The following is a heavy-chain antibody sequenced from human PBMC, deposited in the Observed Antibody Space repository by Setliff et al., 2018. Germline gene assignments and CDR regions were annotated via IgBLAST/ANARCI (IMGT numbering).Heavy chain of an antibody. CDR3: ARRAFIETITGYCFDL. Sequence: GASVKVSCKASGYNFPGYYLHWVRRAPGQGLEWMGWISPHTGNTQYAQNFQGRVTMTRDTSITTAYMELSSLRSNDTALYYCARRAFIETITGYCFDLWGQGTQVTVSS. V-gene: IGHV1-2*02. CDR2: ISPHTGNT. J-gene: IGHJ4*02. D-gene: IGHD1-20*01. CDR1: GYNFPGYY.